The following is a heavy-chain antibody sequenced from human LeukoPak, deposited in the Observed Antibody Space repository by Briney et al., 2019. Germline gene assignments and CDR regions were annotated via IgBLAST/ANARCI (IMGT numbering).Heavy chain of an antibody. CDR3: ARRMWILFYYYMDV. CDR2: INHSGST. D-gene: IGHD5-18*01. J-gene: IGHJ6*03. V-gene: IGHV4-34*01. CDR1: GGSFSGYY. Sequence: SGTLSLTCAVYGGSFSGYYWSWIRQPPGKGLEWIGEINHSGSTNYNPSLKSRVTISVDTSKNQFSLKLSSVTAADTAVYYCARRMWILFYYYMDVWGKGTTVTISS.